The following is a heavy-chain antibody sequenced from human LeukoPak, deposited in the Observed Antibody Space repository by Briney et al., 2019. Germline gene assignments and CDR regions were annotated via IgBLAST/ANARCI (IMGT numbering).Heavy chain of an antibody. CDR2: ISSSSSYI. CDR1: GFTFSSYS. V-gene: IGHV3-21*01. CDR3: ARGGAVAFDY. D-gene: IGHD6-19*01. J-gene: IGHJ4*02. Sequence: GGSLRLSCAASGFTFSSYSMNWVRQAPGKGLEWVSSISSSSSYIYYADSVKGRFAISRDNAKNSLYLQMNSLRAEDTAVYYCARGGAVAFDYWGQGTLVTVSS.